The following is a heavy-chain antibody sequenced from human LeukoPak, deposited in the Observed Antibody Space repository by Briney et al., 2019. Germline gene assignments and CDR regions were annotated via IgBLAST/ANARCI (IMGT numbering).Heavy chain of an antibody. D-gene: IGHD1-26*01. Sequence: GGSLRLSCAASGVTFTNYAMTWVRQAPGKGLERVSSISGSGGHTYYTDSVKGRFTVSRDNSKKTLYLQMNSLRAEDTAAYYCARDRSGSGVVGTFDIWGQGSLVTVSS. CDR2: ISGSGGHT. CDR3: ARDRSGSGVVGTFDI. J-gene: IGHJ3*02. V-gene: IGHV3-23*01. CDR1: GVTFTNYA.